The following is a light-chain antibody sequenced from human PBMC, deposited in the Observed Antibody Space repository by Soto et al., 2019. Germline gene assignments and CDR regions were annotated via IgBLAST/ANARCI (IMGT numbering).Light chain of an antibody. V-gene: IGKV3-11*01. CDR1: QSVSSN. CDR2: DAS. J-gene: IGKJ5*01. Sequence: ETVLTQSPGILSLSPGERASPSCRASQSVSSNLAWYQQKPGQAPRLLIYDASDRATGIPGRFSGSGSGTDFTLTISSLEPEDFAVYYCQQHSNWPPITFGQGTRLEIK. CDR3: QQHSNWPPIT.